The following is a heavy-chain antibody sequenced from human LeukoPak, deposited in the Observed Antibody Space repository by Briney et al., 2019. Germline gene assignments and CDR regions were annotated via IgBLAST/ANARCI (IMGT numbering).Heavy chain of an antibody. J-gene: IGHJ4*02. V-gene: IGHV1-18*01. D-gene: IGHD2-15*01. Sequence: SSVKVSYNAFVYTYTSCGVRAGRGAPGQGLEWMGWISAYNGNTNYAQKLQGRVTMTTDTATSTAYMELRSLRSDDTAVYYCASAGHLYDRWDIWGQGTLVTVSS. CDR2: ISAYNGNT. CDR1: VYTYTSCG. CDR3: ASAGHLYDRWDI.